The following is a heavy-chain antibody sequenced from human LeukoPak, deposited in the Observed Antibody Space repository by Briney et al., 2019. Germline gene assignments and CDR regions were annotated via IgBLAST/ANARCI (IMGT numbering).Heavy chain of an antibody. CDR3: ARHDYELGASDY. J-gene: IGHJ4*02. CDR1: GYTFASYY. Sequence: ASVKVSCKASGYTFASYYMHWVRQAPGQGLEWMGIINPSGGSTSYAQKFQGRVTMTRDTSTSTVYMELSSLRSEDTAVYYCARHDYELGASDYWGQGTLVTVSS. D-gene: IGHD4-17*01. V-gene: IGHV1-46*01. CDR2: INPSGGST.